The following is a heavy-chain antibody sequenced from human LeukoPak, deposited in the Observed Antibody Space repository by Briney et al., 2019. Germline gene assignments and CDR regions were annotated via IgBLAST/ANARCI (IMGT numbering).Heavy chain of an antibody. J-gene: IGHJ4*02. D-gene: IGHD2-8*01. CDR3: ARAAFGNPGTKSQFDC. V-gene: IGHV1-46*01. Sequence: ASVKVSCKASGYTFTNYYMHWVRQAPGQGLEWMGIINPSGGSTSYAQKFQGRVTMTRDTSTSTVYMELSSLRSEDTAVYYCARAAFGNPGTKSQFDCWGQGTLVTVSS. CDR2: INPSGGST. CDR1: GYTFTNYY.